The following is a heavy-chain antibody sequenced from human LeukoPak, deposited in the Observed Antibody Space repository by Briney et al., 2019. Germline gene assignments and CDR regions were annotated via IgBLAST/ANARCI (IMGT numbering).Heavy chain of an antibody. CDR3: ARGVPVFHFDY. D-gene: IGHD2-21*01. CDR1: GFTIMNSA. J-gene: IGHJ4*02. Sequence: GGSLRLSCAASGFTIMNSAMNWVRQAPGKGLEWVSAINGTAIDTDYADSVKGRFTISRDNSKNTLYLQMNSLRAEDTAVYYCARGVPVFHFDYWGQGTLVTVSS. CDR2: INGTAIDT. V-gene: IGHV3-23*01.